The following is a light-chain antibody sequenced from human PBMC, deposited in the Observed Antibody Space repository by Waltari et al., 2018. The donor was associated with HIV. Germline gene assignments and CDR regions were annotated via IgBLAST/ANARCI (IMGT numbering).Light chain of an antibody. CDR1: SSNIGITS. Sequence: QSVLTQPPSASGTPGQRVTISCSGSSSNIGITSVNWYQQFPGTAPKLLIYTNNQRPSGVPKRFSASTSGTSASLAISRLQSEDEADYYWEAWDDSLNGGVFGGGTKLTVL. J-gene: IGLJ2*01. CDR2: TNN. CDR3: EAWDDSLNGGV. V-gene: IGLV1-44*01.